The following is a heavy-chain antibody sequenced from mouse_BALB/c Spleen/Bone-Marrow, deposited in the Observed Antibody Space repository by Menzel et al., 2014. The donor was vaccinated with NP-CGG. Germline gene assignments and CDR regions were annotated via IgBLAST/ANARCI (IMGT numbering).Heavy chain of an antibody. D-gene: IGHD2-1*01. Sequence: VQLQQSGAELVRPGALVKLSCKASGFNIKDYYMHWVKQRPEQGLEWIRWIDPENGNTIYDPKFQGKASITADTSSNTAYLQLSSLTSEDTAVYYCAGGNYRFAYWGQGTLVTVSA. V-gene: IGHV14-1*02. CDR1: GFNIKDYY. J-gene: IGHJ3*01. CDR3: AGGNYRFAY. CDR2: IDPENGNT.